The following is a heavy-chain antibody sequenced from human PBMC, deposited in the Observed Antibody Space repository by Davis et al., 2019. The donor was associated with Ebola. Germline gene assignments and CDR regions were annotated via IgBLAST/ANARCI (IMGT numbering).Heavy chain of an antibody. CDR1: GVSFSGYY. CDR3: ARGGGSGGYGMDV. CDR2: INHSGRT. V-gene: IGHV4-34*01. J-gene: IGHJ6*02. Sequence: MPGGSLRLSCAVYGVSFSGYYWNWIRQPPGKGLEWIGEINHSGRTNYNPSLKSRVTMSVDTSKNQFSLRVRSVTAADTAVYYCARGGGSGGYGMDVWGQGTTVTVSS. D-gene: IGHD6-25*01.